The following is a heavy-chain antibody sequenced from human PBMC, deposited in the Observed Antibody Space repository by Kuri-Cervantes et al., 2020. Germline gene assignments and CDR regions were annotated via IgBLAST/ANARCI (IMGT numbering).Heavy chain of an antibody. J-gene: IGHJ4*02. Sequence: GESLKISCAASGFTFSSYWMNWVRQAPGKGLEWVANIKQDGSEKNFVASVKGRFTISRDTSENTLFLQMNSLRVEDTAVYYCAKGYSSGWYYFDSWGQGTLVTVSS. CDR2: IKQDGSEK. D-gene: IGHD6-19*01. V-gene: IGHV3-7*03. CDR1: GFTFSSYW. CDR3: AKGYSSGWYYFDS.